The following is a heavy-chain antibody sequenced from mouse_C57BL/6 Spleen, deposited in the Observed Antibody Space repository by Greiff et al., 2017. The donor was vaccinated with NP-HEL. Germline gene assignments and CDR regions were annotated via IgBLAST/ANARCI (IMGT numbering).Heavy chain of an antibody. Sequence: QVQLQQSGAELVMPGASVKLSCKASGYTFTSYWMHWVKQRPGQGLEWIGEIDPSDSYTNYNQKFKGKSTLTVDKSSSTAYMQLSSLTSEDSAVYYCAGGYDGGYFDVWGTGTTVTVSS. J-gene: IGHJ1*03. CDR3: AGGYDGGYFDV. D-gene: IGHD2-2*01. CDR2: IDPSDSYT. V-gene: IGHV1-69*01. CDR1: GYTFTSYW.